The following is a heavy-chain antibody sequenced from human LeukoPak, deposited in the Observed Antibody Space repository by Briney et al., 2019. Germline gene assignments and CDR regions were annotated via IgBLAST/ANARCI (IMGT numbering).Heavy chain of an antibody. CDR3: ARARSVGPPTGFDY. V-gene: IGHV3-30-3*01. D-gene: IGHD4-23*01. J-gene: IGHJ4*02. Sequence: PGWSLRLSCAASGFTFSSFAMHWVRQAPGKGLERVAVISYGASNKFYADSVQGRFTISRDNSKNTLFLQMNSLGAEDTAVFYCARARSVGPPTGFDYWGQGTLVTVSS. CDR2: ISYGASNK. CDR1: GFTFSSFA.